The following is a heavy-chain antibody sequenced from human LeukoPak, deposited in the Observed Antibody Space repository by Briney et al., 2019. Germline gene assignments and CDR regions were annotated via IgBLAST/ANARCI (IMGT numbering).Heavy chain of an antibody. CDR3: ARLMQVPAAIPRGRSYYMDV. V-gene: IGHV4-4*02. Sequence: SGTLSLTCAVSGGSISGSNWWSWVRQPPGKGLEWIGEIYHSGSTNYNPSLKSRVTISVDTSKNQFSLKLSSVTAADTAVYYCARLMQVPAAIPRGRSYYMDVWGKGTTVTVSS. D-gene: IGHD2-2*02. CDR1: GGSISGSNW. J-gene: IGHJ6*03. CDR2: IYHSGST.